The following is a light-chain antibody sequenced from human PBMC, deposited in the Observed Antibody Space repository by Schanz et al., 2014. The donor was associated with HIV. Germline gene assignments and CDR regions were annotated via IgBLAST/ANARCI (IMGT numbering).Light chain of an antibody. CDR3: QQYHQYPYT. CDR2: RAS. CDR1: QYISSW. J-gene: IGKJ2*01. V-gene: IGKV1-5*03. Sequence: DIQMTQSPSSLSASVGDEVTITCRASQYISSWLAWYQQKPGQAPKFLIYRASTLESGVSSRFRGSGSGTDFTLTISPLQPEDFATYFCQQYHQYPYTFGQGTSLEIK.